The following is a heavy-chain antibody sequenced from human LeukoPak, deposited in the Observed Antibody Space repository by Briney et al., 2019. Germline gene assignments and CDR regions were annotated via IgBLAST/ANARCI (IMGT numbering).Heavy chain of an antibody. CDR1: GGSFSGYY. V-gene: IGHV4-34*01. Sequence: SETLSLTCAVYGGSFSGYYWSWIRQPPGKGLEWIGEINHSGSTNYNPSLKSRVTISVDTSKNQFSLKLSSVTAADAAVYYCARDSDYGDYVEGADAFDIWGQGTMVTVSS. CDR3: ARDSDYGDYVEGADAFDI. J-gene: IGHJ3*02. D-gene: IGHD4-17*01. CDR2: INHSGST.